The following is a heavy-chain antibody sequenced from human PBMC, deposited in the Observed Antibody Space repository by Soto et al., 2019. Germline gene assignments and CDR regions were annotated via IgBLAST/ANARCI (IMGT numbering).Heavy chain of an antibody. Sequence: QVQLQESGPGLVRPSETLSLTCTVSSDSISSYYWIWIRQSPGKGLEWIGYTDYSGNTNYNPSLNSRVTISGDTSKNQFSLRLSSVTAADTDVYYCARAVGDPLYYLDYWGQGTLVTVSS. CDR3: ARAVGDPLYYLDY. V-gene: IGHV4-59*08. J-gene: IGHJ4*02. D-gene: IGHD6-19*01. CDR2: TDYSGNT. CDR1: SDSISSYY.